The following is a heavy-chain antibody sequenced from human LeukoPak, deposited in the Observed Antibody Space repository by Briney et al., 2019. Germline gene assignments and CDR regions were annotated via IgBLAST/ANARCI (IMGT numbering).Heavy chain of an antibody. CDR3: ARADYSNWFDP. D-gene: IGHD5-12*01. Sequence: SWVRQHPGKGLEWIGYIYYSGSTYYNPSLKSRVTISVDTSKNQFSLKLSSVTAADTAVYYCARADYSNWFDPWGQGTLVTVSS. CDR2: IYYSGST. J-gene: IGHJ5*02. V-gene: IGHV4-31*02.